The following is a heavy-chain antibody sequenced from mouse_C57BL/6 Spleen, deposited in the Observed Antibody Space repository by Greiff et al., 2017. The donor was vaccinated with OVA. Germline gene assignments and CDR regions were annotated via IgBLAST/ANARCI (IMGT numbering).Heavy chain of an antibody. V-gene: IGHV2-2*01. J-gene: IGHJ2*01. CDR3: ARGSWFDY. CDR1: GFSLTSYG. CDR2: IWSGGST. Sequence: QVQLQQSGPGLVQPSQSLSITCTVSGFSLTSYGVHWVRQSPGKGLEWLGVIWSGGSTDYNAAFISRLSISKDNSKSQVFFKMNSLRADDTATYYCARGSWFDYWGQGTTLTVSS.